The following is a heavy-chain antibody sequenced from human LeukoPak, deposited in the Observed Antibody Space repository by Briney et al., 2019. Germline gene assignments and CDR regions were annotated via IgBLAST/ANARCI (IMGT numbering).Heavy chain of an antibody. J-gene: IGHJ4*02. D-gene: IGHD2-15*01. CDR2: IKQDESEK. CDR3: ARALDSGSSRYQAFEE. Sequence: GGSLRLSCSASGFTFSNYWMSWVRQAPGKGLEWVANIKQDESEKYYVDSVKGRFTISRDNAKSSLYLQMNSLRAEDTAVYYCARALDSGSSRYQAFEEWGQGTLVTVSS. V-gene: IGHV3-7*01. CDR1: GFTFSNYW.